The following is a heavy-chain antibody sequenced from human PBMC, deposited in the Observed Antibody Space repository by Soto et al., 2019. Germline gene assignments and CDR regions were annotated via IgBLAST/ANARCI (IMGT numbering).Heavy chain of an antibody. CDR2: IIPILGIA. Sequence: SVKVSCKASGGTFSSYTISWVRQAPGQGLEWMGRIIPILGIANYAQKFQGRVTITADKSTSTAYMELSSLRSEDTAVYYCARDHVYKGIAARRYQDGGVDYWGQGTLVTVSS. CDR3: ARDHVYKGIAARRYQDGGVDY. V-gene: IGHV1-69*04. J-gene: IGHJ4*02. CDR1: GGTFSSYT. D-gene: IGHD6-6*01.